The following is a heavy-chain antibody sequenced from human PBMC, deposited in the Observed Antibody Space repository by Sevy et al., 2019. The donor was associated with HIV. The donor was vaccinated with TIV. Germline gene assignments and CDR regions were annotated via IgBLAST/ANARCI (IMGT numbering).Heavy chain of an antibody. CDR2: ISWNGADI. Sequence: GGSLRLSCAASNLTFEDYAMHWVRRAPGKGLEWVSGISWNGADIGFAASVKGRFTISRGNAKSSVYLQINSLTPEDTRVYYCAKGQQLITQSGSYFYYGMNVWGQGTTVTVSS. D-gene: IGHD6-13*01. CDR1: NLTFEDYA. CDR3: AKGQQLITQSGSYFYYGMNV. J-gene: IGHJ6*02. V-gene: IGHV3-9*01.